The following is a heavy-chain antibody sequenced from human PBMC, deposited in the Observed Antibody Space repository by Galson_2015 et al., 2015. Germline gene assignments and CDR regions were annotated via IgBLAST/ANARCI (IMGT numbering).Heavy chain of an antibody. Sequence: SLRLSCAASGFTFSSYAMSWVRQAPGKGQEWVSTISGNGATTYYADSVKGRFTISRDNSKNTLYLQMNSLRAEDTAIYYCAKHGGYYADYTSFNSWGQGTLLTVSS. V-gene: IGHV3-23*01. J-gene: IGHJ4*02. D-gene: IGHD3-3*01. CDR2: ISGNGATT. CDR3: AKHGGYYADYTSFNS. CDR1: GFTFSSYA.